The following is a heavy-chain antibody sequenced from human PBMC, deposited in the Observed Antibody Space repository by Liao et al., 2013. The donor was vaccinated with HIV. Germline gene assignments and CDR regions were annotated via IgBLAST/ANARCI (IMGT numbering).Heavy chain of an antibody. CDR2: IYYSGST. V-gene: IGHV4-59*12. CDR3: ARVRLVFWSGYYPTNDIEGIDY. J-gene: IGHJ4*02. Sequence: QVQLQESGSGLVKPSETLSLTCTVSGGSISSYYWSWIRQPPGKGLEWIGYIYYSGSTNYNPSLKSRVTISVDTSKNQFSLKLSSVTAADTAVYYCARVRLVFWSGYYPTNDIEGIDYWGQGTLVTVSS. CDR1: GGSISSYY. D-gene: IGHD3-3*01.